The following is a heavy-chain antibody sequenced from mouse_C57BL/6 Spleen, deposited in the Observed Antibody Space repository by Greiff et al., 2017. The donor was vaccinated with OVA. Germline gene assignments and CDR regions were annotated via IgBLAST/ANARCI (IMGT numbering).Heavy chain of an antibody. CDR2: IHPNSGST. CDR3: ARSGPITTVRAWFAY. CDR1: GYTFTSYW. V-gene: IGHV1-64*01. J-gene: IGHJ3*01. Sequence: QVQLKQPGAELVKPGASVKLSCKASGYTFTSYWMHWVKQRPGQGLEWIGMIHPNSGSTNYNEKFKSKATLTVDKSSSTAYMQLSSLTSEDSAVYYCARSGPITTVRAWFAYWGQGTLVTVSA. D-gene: IGHD1-1*01.